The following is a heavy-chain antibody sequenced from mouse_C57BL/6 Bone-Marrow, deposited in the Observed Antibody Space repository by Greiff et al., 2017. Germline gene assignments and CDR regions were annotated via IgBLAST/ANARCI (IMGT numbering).Heavy chain of an antibody. Sequence: QVQLQQSGAELVRPGASVTLSCKASGYTFTDYEMHWVKQTPVHGLEWIGAIDPETGGTAYNQKFKGKAIMTADKSSSTAYMELRSLTSEDSAVYYCTSEAFAYWGQGTLVTVSA. CDR3: TSEAFAY. V-gene: IGHV1-15*01. CDR1: GYTFTDYE. CDR2: IDPETGGT. J-gene: IGHJ3*01.